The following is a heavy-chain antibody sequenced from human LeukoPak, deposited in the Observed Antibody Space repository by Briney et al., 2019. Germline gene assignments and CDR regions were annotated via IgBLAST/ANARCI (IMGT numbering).Heavy chain of an antibody. Sequence: SETLSLTCTVSGGSISSYYWSWIRQPPGKGLEWIGYIYYSGSTNYNPSLKSRVTISVDTSKNQFSLKLSSVTAADTAVYYCARHTTAHDYWGQGTLVTASS. CDR3: ARHTTAHDY. J-gene: IGHJ4*02. CDR1: GGSISSYY. D-gene: IGHD4-17*01. V-gene: IGHV4-59*08. CDR2: IYYSGST.